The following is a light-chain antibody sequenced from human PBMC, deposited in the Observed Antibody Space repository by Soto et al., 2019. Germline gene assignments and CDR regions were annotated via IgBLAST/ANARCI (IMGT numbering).Light chain of an antibody. CDR3: CSFAGSYTFWV. J-gene: IGLJ3*02. Sequence: QSALTQPRSVSGSPGQSVTISCTGTSSDVGDYNYVSWYQQYPGKAPKLVIYDVSKRPSGVPDRFSGSKSGNTASLTISGQQAEDEADYYCCSFAGSYTFWVFAGGTTLTVL. V-gene: IGLV2-11*01. CDR1: SSDVGDYNY. CDR2: DVS.